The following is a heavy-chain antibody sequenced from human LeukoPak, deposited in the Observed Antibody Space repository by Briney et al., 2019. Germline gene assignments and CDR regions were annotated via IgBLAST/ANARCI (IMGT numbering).Heavy chain of an antibody. CDR3: ARDKIVGPTTLDY. CDR2: INHNGNVN. J-gene: IGHJ4*02. Sequence: GSLRLPCAASGFTFSSYWMNWARQAPGKGLEWVASINHNGNVNYYVDSVKGRFTISRDNAKNSLYLQMNSLRADDTAIYYCARDKIVGPTTLDYWGQGTLVTVSS. V-gene: IGHV3-7*01. CDR1: GFTFSSYW. D-gene: IGHD1-26*01.